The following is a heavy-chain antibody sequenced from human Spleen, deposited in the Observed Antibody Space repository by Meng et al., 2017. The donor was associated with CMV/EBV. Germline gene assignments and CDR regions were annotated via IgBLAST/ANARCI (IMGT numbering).Heavy chain of an antibody. D-gene: IGHD3-3*01. CDR2: INHSGST. CDR3: ARTRRTIFGVVIPSYYFDY. V-gene: IGHV4-34*01. CDR1: GGSFSGYY. Sequence: SQTLSLTCAVYGGSFSGYYWSWIRQPPGKGLEWIGEINHSGSTNYNPSLKSRVTISVDTSKNQFSLKLSSVTAADTAVYYCARTRRTIFGVVIPSYYFDYWGQGTRVTVSS. J-gene: IGHJ4*02.